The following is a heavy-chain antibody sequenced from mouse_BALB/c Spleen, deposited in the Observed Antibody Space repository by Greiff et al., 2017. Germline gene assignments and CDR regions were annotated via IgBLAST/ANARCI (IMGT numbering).Heavy chain of an antibody. J-gene: IGHJ4*01. CDR3: ARNGGNYAYYAMDY. D-gene: IGHD2-1*01. V-gene: IGHV1-63*02. CDR2: IYPGGGYT. Sequence: QVQLQQSGAELVRPGTSVKISCKASGYTFTNYWLGWVKQRPGHGLEWIGDIYPGGGYTNYNEKFKGKATLTADTSSSTAYMQLSSLTSEDSAVYFCARNGGNYAYYAMDYWGQGTSVTVSS. CDR1: GYTFTNYW.